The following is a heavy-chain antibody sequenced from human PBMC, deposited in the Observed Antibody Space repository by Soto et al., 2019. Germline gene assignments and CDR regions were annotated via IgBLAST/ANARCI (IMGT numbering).Heavy chain of an antibody. D-gene: IGHD3-10*01. CDR2: IYPSDSYT. CDR3: ARQVMVRGVNYYYYGVDV. J-gene: IGHJ6*02. CDR1: GYSFTSYW. Sequence: GESLKISCKGSGYSFTSYWIGWVRQMPGKGLEWMGIIYPSDSYTNYSPSFQGHVTISADKSISTAYLQWSSLKASDTAMYYCARQVMVRGVNYYYYGVDVWGQGTTVTVSS. V-gene: IGHV5-51*01.